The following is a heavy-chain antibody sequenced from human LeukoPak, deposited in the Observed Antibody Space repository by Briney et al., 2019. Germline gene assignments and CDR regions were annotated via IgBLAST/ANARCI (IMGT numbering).Heavy chain of an antibody. Sequence: ASVTVSCKASGYTFTNYTIHWVRQAPGQRLEWMGWMNPNSGRTGYAQNFQGRITITRNTSISTAYMELSSLRSEDTAVYYCTRETSSRYFDYWGQGTLVTVSS. V-gene: IGHV1-8*03. J-gene: IGHJ4*02. CDR3: TRETSSRYFDY. CDR1: GYTFTNYT. CDR2: MNPNSGRT.